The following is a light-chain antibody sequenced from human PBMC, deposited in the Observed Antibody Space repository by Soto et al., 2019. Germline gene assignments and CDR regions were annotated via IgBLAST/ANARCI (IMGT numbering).Light chain of an antibody. Sequence: QAVVTQPPSASGTPGQRVTISCSGSSSNIGANPVNWYQQLPGTAPKLLIYNNDQWPSGVPDRFSASKSGTSASLAISGLRSEDEADYYCEAWIDSLYGALFGGGTKLTVL. J-gene: IGLJ2*01. CDR3: EAWIDSLYGAL. CDR1: SSNIGANP. V-gene: IGLV1-44*01. CDR2: NND.